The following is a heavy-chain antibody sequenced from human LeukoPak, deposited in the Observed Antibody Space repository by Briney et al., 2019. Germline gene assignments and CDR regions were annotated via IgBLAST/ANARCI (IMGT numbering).Heavy chain of an antibody. CDR2: INPNSGDT. CDR3: ARTAFQFGQYFYYMNV. CDR1: GYTFTGYY. J-gene: IGHJ6*03. D-gene: IGHD3-3*02. Sequence: ASVKVSCKASGYTFTGYYMHWVRPAPGQGLEWMGWINPNSGDTNYAQKFQGRVTVTRDTSISTAYMELSGLTSDDTVVYYCARTAFQFGQYFYYMNVWGTGTTVTVSS. V-gene: IGHV1-2*02.